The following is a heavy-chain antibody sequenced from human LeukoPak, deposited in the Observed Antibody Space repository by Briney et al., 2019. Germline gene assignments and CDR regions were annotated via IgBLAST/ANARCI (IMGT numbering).Heavy chain of an antibody. V-gene: IGHV1-69*01. CDR3: AMSYYDILTGF. D-gene: IGHD3-9*01. Sequence: SVKVPCKASGGTFSSYAISWVRQARGQGLEWMGGIIPIFGTANYAQKFQGRVTITADESTSTAYMELSSLRSEDTAVYYCAMSYYDILTGFWGQGTLVTVSS. CDR2: IIPIFGTA. CDR1: GGTFSSYA. J-gene: IGHJ4*02.